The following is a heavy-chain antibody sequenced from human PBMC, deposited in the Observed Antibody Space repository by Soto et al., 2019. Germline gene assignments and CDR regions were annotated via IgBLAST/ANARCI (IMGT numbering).Heavy chain of an antibody. V-gene: IGHV4-39*07. CDR1: GGSISSSSYY. D-gene: IGHD6-19*01. Sequence: SETLSLTCTVSGGSISSSSYYWGWIRQPPGKGLEWIGSIYYSGSTYYNPSLKSRVTISVDTSKNQFSLKLSSVTAADTAVYYCASFRCIAVADYWGQGTLVTVSS. CDR2: IYYSGST. J-gene: IGHJ4*02. CDR3: ASFRCIAVADY.